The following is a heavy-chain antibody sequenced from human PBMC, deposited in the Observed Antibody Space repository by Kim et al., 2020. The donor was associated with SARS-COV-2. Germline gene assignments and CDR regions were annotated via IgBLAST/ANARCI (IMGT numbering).Heavy chain of an antibody. CDR3: ARGGWGGGDIVVVPLDDAFDI. V-gene: IGHV3-74*01. J-gene: IGHJ3*02. CDR2: INSDGSST. CDR1: GFTFSSYW. D-gene: IGHD2-2*01. Sequence: GGSLRLSCAASGFTFSSYWMHWVRQAPGKGLVWVSRINSDGSSTSYADSVKGRFTISRDNAKNTLYLHMNSLRAEDTAVYYCARGGWGGGDIVVVPLDDAFDIWGAGAMVTVSS.